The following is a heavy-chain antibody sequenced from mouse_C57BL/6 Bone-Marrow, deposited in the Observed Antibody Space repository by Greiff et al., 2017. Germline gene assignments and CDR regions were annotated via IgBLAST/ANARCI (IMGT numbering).Heavy chain of an antibody. J-gene: IGHJ4*01. V-gene: IGHV1-69*01. CDR3: AGVTAHYAMDY. Sequence: VQLQQPGAELVMPGASVKMSCKASGYTFTSYWMHWVKQRPGQGLEWIGEIDPSDSYTNYNQKFKGKSTLTVDKSSSTAYMQLGSLTSEDSAVYDCAGVTAHYAMDYWGQGTSVTVSA. D-gene: IGHD1-2*01. CDR1: GYTFTSYW. CDR2: IDPSDSYT.